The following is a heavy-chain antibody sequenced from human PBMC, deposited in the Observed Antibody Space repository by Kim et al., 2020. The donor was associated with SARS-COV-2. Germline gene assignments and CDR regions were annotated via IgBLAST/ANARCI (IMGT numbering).Heavy chain of an antibody. CDR1: EFTFSSYA. J-gene: IGHJ4*02. CDR2: ISYDGSNK. Sequence: GGSLRLSCAASEFTFSSYAMHWVRQAPGKGLEWVAVISYDGSNKYYADSVKGRFTISRDNSKNTLYLQMNSLRAEDTAVYYCASLAAAGLDYWGQGTLVT. V-gene: IGHV3-30*04. D-gene: IGHD6-13*01. CDR3: ASLAAAGLDY.